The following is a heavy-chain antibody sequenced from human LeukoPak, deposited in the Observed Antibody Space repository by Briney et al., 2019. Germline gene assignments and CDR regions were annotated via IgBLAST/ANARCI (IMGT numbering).Heavy chain of an antibody. Sequence: PGGSLRLSCSASGFTFSNYAIHWVCQAPGKGLEYVSAISTNGGTTYYADSVKGRFTISRDNSKNTLYLQMSSLRAEDTAVYYCVKDTNGFDYWGQGGLVGVSS. J-gene: IGHJ4*02. CDR1: GFTFSNYA. V-gene: IGHV3-64D*08. CDR3: VKDTNGFDY. CDR2: ISTNGGTT.